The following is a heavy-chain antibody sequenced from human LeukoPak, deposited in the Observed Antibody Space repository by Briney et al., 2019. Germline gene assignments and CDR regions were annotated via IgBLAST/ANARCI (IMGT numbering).Heavy chain of an antibody. J-gene: IGHJ2*01. V-gene: IGHV3-23*01. CDR2: TSGSGGST. Sequence: GGSLRLSCAASGFTFSRNAMSWVRHGPGKGLEWVSGTSGSGGSTYYADSVKGRFTISRDNSKNTLYLQMNSLRAEDTAVYYCAKDGHSSGWWGYWYFDLWGRGTLVTVSS. D-gene: IGHD6-19*01. CDR3: AKDGHSSGWWGYWYFDL. CDR1: GFTFSRNA.